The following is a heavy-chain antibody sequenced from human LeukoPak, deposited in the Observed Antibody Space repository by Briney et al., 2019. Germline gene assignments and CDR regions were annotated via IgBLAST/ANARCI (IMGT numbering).Heavy chain of an antibody. Sequence: EASVKVSCKASGGTFSSYAISWVRQAPGQGLEWMGGIIPIFGTANYAQKFQGRVTITTDESTSTAYMELSSLRSEDTAVYYCAAPPYSSSYDNWFDPWGQGTLVTVSS. V-gene: IGHV1-69*05. D-gene: IGHD6-13*01. CDR1: GGTFSSYA. CDR3: AAPPYSSSYDNWFDP. J-gene: IGHJ5*02. CDR2: IIPIFGTA.